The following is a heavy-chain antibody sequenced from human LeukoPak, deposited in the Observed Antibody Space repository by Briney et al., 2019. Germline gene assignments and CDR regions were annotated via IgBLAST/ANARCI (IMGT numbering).Heavy chain of an antibody. CDR3: ARDSAAAGGLSFDY. CDR1: VYSFIGYY. Sequence: ASVKVSCKASVYSFIGYYMHWVRQAPGQGLEWMGWINLNSGGTKYAQKFQGRVTMTRDTSISTVYMELSRLRSDDTAVYYCARDSAAAGGLSFDYWGQGTLPTVSS. J-gene: IGHJ4*02. V-gene: IGHV1-2*02. D-gene: IGHD6-13*01. CDR2: INLNSGGT.